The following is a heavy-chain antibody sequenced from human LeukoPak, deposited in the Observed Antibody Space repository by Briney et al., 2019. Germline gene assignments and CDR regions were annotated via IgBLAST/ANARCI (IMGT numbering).Heavy chain of an antibody. V-gene: IGHV4-34*01. CDR3: ARGRGIVGGYYYYYYYMDV. Sequence: PSETLSLTCAVYGGSFSGYYWSWIRQPPGKGLEWIGEINHSGGTNYNPSLKSRVTISVDTSKNQFSLKLSSVIAADTAVYYCARGRGIVGGYYYYYYYMDVWGKGTTVTVSS. D-gene: IGHD1-26*01. CDR1: GGSFSGYY. CDR2: INHSGGT. J-gene: IGHJ6*03.